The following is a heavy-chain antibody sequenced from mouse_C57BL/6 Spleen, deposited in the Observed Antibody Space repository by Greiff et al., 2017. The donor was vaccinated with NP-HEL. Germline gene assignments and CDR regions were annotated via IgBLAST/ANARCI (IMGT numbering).Heavy chain of an antibody. Sequence: QVQLQQSGPELVKPGASVKISCKASGYAFSSSWMNWVKQRPGKGLEWIGRIYPGDGDTNYNGKFKGKATLTADKSSSTAYMQLSSLTSEDSAVYFCARDYYGTGAWFAYWGQGTLVTVSA. CDR2: IYPGDGDT. CDR3: ARDYYGTGAWFAY. V-gene: IGHV1-82*01. D-gene: IGHD1-1*01. J-gene: IGHJ3*01. CDR1: GYAFSSSW.